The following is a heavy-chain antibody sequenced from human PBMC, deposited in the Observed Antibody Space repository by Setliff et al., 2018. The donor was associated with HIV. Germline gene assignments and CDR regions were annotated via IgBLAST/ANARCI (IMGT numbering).Heavy chain of an antibody. D-gene: IGHD2-21*02. CDR3: VRWYYCVSGACYRADY. J-gene: IGHJ4*02. CDR1: GTSFSDHY. Sequence: KPSETLSLTCSVYGTSFSDHYWSWVRQTPGEGLEWIGEMNQSGTTNYNPSLKSRVTMSIDTSERQFSLKLTSVTAADTAVYYCVRWYYCVSGACYRADYWGQGTMVTVSS. V-gene: IGHV4-34*01. CDR2: MNQSGTT.